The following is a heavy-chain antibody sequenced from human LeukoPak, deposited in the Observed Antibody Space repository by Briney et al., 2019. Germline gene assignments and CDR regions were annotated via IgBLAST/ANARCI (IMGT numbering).Heavy chain of an antibody. Sequence: PGGSLRLSCAASGFTFSSYWMHWVRQAPGKGLVWVSRINTDGSSTSHADSVKGRFTISRDNAKNTLYLQMNSLRAEDTAVYYCARDQGDDSSGLDYWGQGTLVTVSS. CDR3: ARDQGDDSSGLDY. D-gene: IGHD3-22*01. CDR1: GFTFSSYW. J-gene: IGHJ4*02. V-gene: IGHV3-74*01. CDR2: INTDGSST.